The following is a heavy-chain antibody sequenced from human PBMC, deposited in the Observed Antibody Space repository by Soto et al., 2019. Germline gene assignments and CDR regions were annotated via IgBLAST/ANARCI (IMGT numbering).Heavy chain of an antibody. D-gene: IGHD1-7*01. V-gene: IGHV3-64*01. Sequence: EVQLAESGGGMVQPGGSLRLSCVASGFTFSSYDMHWVRQAPGKGLEYVSSISSNGGTTYYGNSVKGRFTISRDNSKNPLSLQMGSLRAEAMAVYYCVRRVSANYDYWGQGTLVTVSS. J-gene: IGHJ4*02. CDR1: GFTFSSYD. CDR3: VRRVSANYDY. CDR2: ISSNGGTT.